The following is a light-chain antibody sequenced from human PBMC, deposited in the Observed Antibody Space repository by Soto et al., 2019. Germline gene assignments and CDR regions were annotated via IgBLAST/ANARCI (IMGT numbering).Light chain of an antibody. CDR2: GAS. CDR1: QSVSSSY. CDR3: QQYGSSPT. V-gene: IGKV3-20*01. Sequence: EIVLTQSPGTLSLSPGERATLSCRASQSVSSSYLAWYQQKPGQATRLLIYGASSRATGIPDRFSGSGSGTDFTLTISRLEPEDLAVYYCQQYGSSPTFGGGTKVEIK. J-gene: IGKJ4*01.